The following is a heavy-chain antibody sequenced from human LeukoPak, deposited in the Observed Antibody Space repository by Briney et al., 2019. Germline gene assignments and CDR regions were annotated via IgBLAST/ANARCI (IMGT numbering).Heavy chain of an antibody. CDR2: ISGSGGST. CDR3: AKEDYDYVWGSYRSTPTFDY. V-gene: IGHV3-23*01. CDR1: GFTVSSNY. Sequence: PGGSLRLSCAASGFTVSSNYMSWVRQAPGKGLEWVSAISGSGGSTYYADSVKGRFTISRDNSKNTLYLQMNSLRAEDTAVYYCAKEDYDYVWGSYRSTPTFDYWGQGTLVTVSS. D-gene: IGHD3-16*02. J-gene: IGHJ4*02.